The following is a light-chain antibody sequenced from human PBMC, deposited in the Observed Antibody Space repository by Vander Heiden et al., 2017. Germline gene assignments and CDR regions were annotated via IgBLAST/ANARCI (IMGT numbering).Light chain of an antibody. J-gene: IGLJ1*01. CDR1: KLGDQY. Sequence: SYELTQPPSVSVSPGQTASITCSGDKLGDQYASWYQQKPGQSPVVVIYQDSKRPSGIPERFSGSNSGNTATLTISGTQAMDEADYYCQAWDSSTYVFGTGTKVTVL. V-gene: IGLV3-1*01. CDR2: QDS. CDR3: QAWDSSTYV.